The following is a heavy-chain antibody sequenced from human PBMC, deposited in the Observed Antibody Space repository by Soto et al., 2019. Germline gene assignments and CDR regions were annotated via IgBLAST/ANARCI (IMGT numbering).Heavy chain of an antibody. CDR3: AXHWGSSSSDYYYYGMDV. CDR1: GYSFTIYW. V-gene: IGHV5-10-1*01. J-gene: IGHJ6*02. Sequence: GESVKISCKGSGYSFTIYWISWVRQMPGKGLEWMGRIDPSDSYTNYSPSFQGHVTISADKSISTAYLQWSSLKASDTAMYYCAXHWGSSSSDYYYYGMDVWGQGTTVTVSS. D-gene: IGHD6-6*01. CDR2: IDPSDSYT.